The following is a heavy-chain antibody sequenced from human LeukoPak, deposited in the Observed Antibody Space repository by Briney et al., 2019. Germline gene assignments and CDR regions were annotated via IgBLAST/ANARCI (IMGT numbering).Heavy chain of an antibody. D-gene: IGHD6-25*01. CDR2: VYYGRSP. V-gene: IGHV4-39*02. J-gene: IGHJ4*02. Sequence: SETLSLTCTVSGDSISRSTYYWAWIRQPPGKGLEWIGSVYYGRSPYFNPSLESRATISVDTSKNRFSLKMSSVTAADTAVYYCARSSGTGTFSYWGQGTLVTVSS. CDR1: GDSISRSTYY. CDR3: ARSSGTGTFSY.